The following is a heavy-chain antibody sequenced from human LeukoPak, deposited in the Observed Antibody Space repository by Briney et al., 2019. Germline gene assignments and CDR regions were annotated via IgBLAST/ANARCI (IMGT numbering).Heavy chain of an antibody. CDR1: GFTFSSYA. D-gene: IGHD4-11*01. V-gene: IGHV3-23*01. CDR3: AKGANDYSRSNWFDP. J-gene: IGHJ5*02. Sequence: GGSLRLSCAASGFTFSSYAMTWVRQAPGKGLEWVSAISGSGGSTYYADSVKGRFTISRDNSKNTLYLQMNSLRAEDTAVYYCAKGANDYSRSNWFDPWGQGTLVTVSS. CDR2: ISGSGGST.